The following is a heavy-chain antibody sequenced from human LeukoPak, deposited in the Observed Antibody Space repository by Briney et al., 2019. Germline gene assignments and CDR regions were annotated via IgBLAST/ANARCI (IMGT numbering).Heavy chain of an antibody. V-gene: IGHV4-31*03. D-gene: IGHD6-19*01. Sequence: SETLSLTSTVSGGSISSGGYYWSWIRQHPGKGLEWIGYIYYSGSTYYNPSLKSRVTISVDTSKNQFSLKLSSVTAADTAVYYCATTGYSSGWYYFDYWGQGTLVTVSS. CDR3: ATTGYSSGWYYFDY. CDR2: IYYSGST. J-gene: IGHJ4*02. CDR1: GGSISSGGYY.